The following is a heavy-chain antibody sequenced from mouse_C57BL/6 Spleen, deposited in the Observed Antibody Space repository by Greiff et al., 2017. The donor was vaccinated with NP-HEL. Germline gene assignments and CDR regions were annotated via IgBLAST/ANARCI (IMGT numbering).Heavy chain of an antibody. J-gene: IGHJ2*01. CDR2: IYPGDGDT. Sequence: QVQLKESGPELVKPGASVKISCKASGYAFSSSWMNWVKQGPGKGLEWIGRIYPGDGDTNYNGKFKGKATLTADKSSSTAYMQLSSLTSEDSAVYFCALITTVVGDYWGQGTTLTVSS. V-gene: IGHV1-82*01. D-gene: IGHD1-1*01. CDR1: GYAFSSSW. CDR3: ALITTVVGDY.